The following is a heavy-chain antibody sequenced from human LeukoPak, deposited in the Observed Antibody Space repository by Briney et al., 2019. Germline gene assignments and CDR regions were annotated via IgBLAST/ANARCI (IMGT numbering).Heavy chain of an antibody. J-gene: IGHJ3*02. V-gene: IGHV4-4*07. CDR2: IYTSGST. D-gene: IGHD6-13*01. CDR1: GGSISSYY. Sequence: SETLSLTCTVSGGSISSYYWSWIRQPAGKGLEWIGRIYTSGSTSYNPSLKSRVTMSVDTSKNQFSLKLSSVTAADTAVYYCARDPGAAAESGAFDIWGQGTMVTVSS. CDR3: ARDPGAAAESGAFDI.